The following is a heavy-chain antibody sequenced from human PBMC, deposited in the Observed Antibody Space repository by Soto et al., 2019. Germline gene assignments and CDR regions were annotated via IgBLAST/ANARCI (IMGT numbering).Heavy chain of an antibody. CDR1: GFTFSGSA. Sequence: PGGSLRLSCAASGFTFSGSAMHWVRQASGKGLEWVGRIRSKANSYATAYAASVKGRFTISRDDSKNTAYLQMNSLKTEDTAVYYCTRTIALFLGRDREADWGQRTLVIVSS. CDR3: TRTIALFLGRDREAD. V-gene: IGHV3-73*01. J-gene: IGHJ4*02. CDR2: IRSKANSYAT. D-gene: IGHD2-21*01.